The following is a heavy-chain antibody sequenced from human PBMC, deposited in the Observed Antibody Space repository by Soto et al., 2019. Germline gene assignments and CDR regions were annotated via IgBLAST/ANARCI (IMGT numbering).Heavy chain of an antibody. CDR2: ISGSGGST. Sequence: EVQLLESGGGLVQPGGSLRLSCAASGFTFSSYAMSWVRQAPGKGLEWVSAISGSGGSTYYADSVKGRFTISRDNSKNTLYLQMNSLRAEDTAVYYCAKGGLDDYVWGSYRYRGNAFDIWGQGTMVTVSS. CDR1: GFTFSSYA. J-gene: IGHJ3*02. D-gene: IGHD3-16*02. CDR3: AKGGLDDYVWGSYRYRGNAFDI. V-gene: IGHV3-23*01.